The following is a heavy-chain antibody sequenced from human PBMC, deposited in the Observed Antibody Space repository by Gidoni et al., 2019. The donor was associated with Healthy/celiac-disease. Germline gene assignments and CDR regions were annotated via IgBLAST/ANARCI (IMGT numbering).Heavy chain of an antibody. V-gene: IGHV3-23*01. J-gene: IGHJ4*02. CDR1: GFNFSHYA. D-gene: IGHD6-19*01. CDR2: IRCSGGST. Sequence: EVQLLESGGGLVTPGGSLIPTCSAHGFNFSHYAMSWVCQAPGKGLGWGSAIRCSGGSTYYAASVKGRFTISRDNSKNTLYLQMNSLRAEDTAVYYCAKRAGSHSSGWYTEFDYWGQGTLVTVSS. CDR3: AKRAGSHSSGWYTEFDY.